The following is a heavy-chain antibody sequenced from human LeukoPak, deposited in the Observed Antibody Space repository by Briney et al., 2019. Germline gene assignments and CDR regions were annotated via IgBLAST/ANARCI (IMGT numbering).Heavy chain of an antibody. V-gene: IGHV4-59*08. D-gene: IGHD1-14*01. CDR1: GGSISSYY. J-gene: IGHJ4*02. CDR3: ARGRGAEGY. Sequence: SETLSLTCTVSGGSISSYYWSWIRQPPGKGLEWIGYIYYSGSTYYNPSLKSRVTISVDTSKNQFSLKLSSVTAADTAVYYCARGRGAEGYWGQGTLVTVSS. CDR2: IYYSGST.